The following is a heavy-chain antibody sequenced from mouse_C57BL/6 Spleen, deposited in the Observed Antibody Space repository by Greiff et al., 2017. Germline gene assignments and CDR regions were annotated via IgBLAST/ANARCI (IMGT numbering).Heavy chain of an antibody. D-gene: IGHD3-2*02. CDR1: GYAFSSYW. CDR3: ARAGDSEGYYY. V-gene: IGHV1-80*01. CDR2: IYPGDGDT. Sequence: VQLQQSGAELVKPGASVKISCKASGYAFSSYWMNWVKQRPGKGLEWIGQIYPGDGDTNYNGKFKGKATLTADKSSSTAYMQRSSLTSEDAAVYFCARAGDSEGYYYWGQGTTLTVSS. J-gene: IGHJ2*01.